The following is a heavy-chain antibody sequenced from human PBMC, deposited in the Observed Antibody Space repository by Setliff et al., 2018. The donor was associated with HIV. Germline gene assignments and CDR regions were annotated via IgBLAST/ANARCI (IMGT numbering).Heavy chain of an antibody. CDR3: ARPLPIGGYCSSTSCQGAFDF. D-gene: IGHD2-2*01. V-gene: IGHV1-2*02. Sequence: GASVKVSCKASGYTFTGYYMHWVRQAPGQGLEWMGWINPNSGGTNYAQKLQGRVTMTTDTSTNTAYMELRSLRSDDTAVYYRARPLPIGGYCSSTSCQGAFDFWGQGTMVTVSS. CDR1: GYTFTGYY. CDR2: INPNSGGT. J-gene: IGHJ3*01.